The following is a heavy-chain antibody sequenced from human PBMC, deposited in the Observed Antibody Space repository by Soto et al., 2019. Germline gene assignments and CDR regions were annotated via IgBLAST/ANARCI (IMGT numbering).Heavy chain of an antibody. CDR3: ARLEGLATISYYFGY. D-gene: IGHD3-9*01. CDR1: GDSINSDNYY. J-gene: IGHJ4*02. Sequence: SETLSLTCSVSGDSINSDNYYWGWFRQPPGKGLEWVGSIYYRGNTYYNPSLKTRVTISLDKSKSQFSLKLNSVTAADSAVYFCARLEGLATISYYFGYWGQGTLVTVSS. V-gene: IGHV4-39*01. CDR2: IYYRGNT.